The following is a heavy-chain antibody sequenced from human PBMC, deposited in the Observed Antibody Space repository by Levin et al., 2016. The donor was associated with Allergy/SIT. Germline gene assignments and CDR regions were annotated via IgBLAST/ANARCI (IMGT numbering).Heavy chain of an antibody. V-gene: IGHV1-69*13. Sequence: SVKVSCKASGGTFSSYAISWVRQAPGQGLEWMGGIIPIFGTANYAQKFQGRVTITADESTSTAYMELSSLRSEDTAVYYCARDLFGISLRGGSNYNYYYGMDVWGQGTTVTVSS. CDR3: ARDLFGISLRGGSNYNYYYGMDV. J-gene: IGHJ6*02. CDR1: GGTFSSYA. D-gene: IGHD3-10*01. CDR2: IIPIFGTA.